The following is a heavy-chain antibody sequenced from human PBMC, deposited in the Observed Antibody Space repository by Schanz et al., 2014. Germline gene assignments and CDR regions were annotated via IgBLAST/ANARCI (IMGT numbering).Heavy chain of an antibody. CDR1: GVAITSTNW. Sequence: QVQLQESGPGLVKPSGTLSLTCAVSGVAITSTNWWHWVRQSPGKGLEWIGEIIHDGRTNYNPSLGSRVTISLDRSENQFSLELRSVAAADTAVYYCARDGLGADYWGQGTLVTVSA. CDR3: ARDGLGADY. CDR2: IIHDGRT. V-gene: IGHV4-4*02. J-gene: IGHJ4*02.